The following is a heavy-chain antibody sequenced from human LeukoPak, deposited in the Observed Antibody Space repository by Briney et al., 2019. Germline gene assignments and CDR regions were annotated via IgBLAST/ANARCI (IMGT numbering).Heavy chain of an antibody. CDR2: ISSSGSTI. V-gene: IGHV3-48*03. D-gene: IGHD3-22*01. Sequence: GGSLRLSCAASGFTFSSDEMNWVRQARGKGLEWVSYISSSGSTIYYADSVKGRFTISRDNAKNSLYLQMNSLRAEDTAVYYCAREPGITMIVPVWFDPWGQGTLVTVSS. CDR3: AREPGITMIVPVWFDP. CDR1: GFTFSSDE. J-gene: IGHJ5*02.